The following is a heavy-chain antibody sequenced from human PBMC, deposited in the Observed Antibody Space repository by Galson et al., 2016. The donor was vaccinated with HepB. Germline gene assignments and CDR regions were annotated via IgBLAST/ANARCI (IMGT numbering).Heavy chain of an antibody. CDR2: ISWNSGSS. Sequence: SLRLSCAASEFTFDDYAMHWVRQAPGKGLEWVSGISWNSGSSGYADSVKGRFTVSNDNAKNSLYLQMNSLRAEDTAFYFCAKDYSSGWFGAGGFEHWGQGTLVTVSS. CDR3: AKDYSSGWFGAGGFEH. CDR1: EFTFDDYA. V-gene: IGHV3-9*01. D-gene: IGHD6-19*01. J-gene: IGHJ4*02.